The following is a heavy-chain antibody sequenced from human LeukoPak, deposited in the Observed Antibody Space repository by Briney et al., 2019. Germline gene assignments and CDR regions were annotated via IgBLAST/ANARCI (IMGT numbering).Heavy chain of an antibody. D-gene: IGHD3-22*01. CDR1: GGSISSSNW. Sequence: PSETLSLTCAVSGGSISSSNWWSWVRQPPGKGLEWIGEIYHSGSTNYNPSLKSRVPISVDKSKNQFSLKLTSVTAADTAVYYCARAGYYDSSGYYPFDYWGQGTLVTVSS. CDR2: IYHSGST. J-gene: IGHJ4*02. CDR3: ARAGYYDSSGYYPFDY. V-gene: IGHV4-4*02.